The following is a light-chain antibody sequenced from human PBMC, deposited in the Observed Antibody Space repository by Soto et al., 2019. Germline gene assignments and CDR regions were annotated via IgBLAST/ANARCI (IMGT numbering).Light chain of an antibody. CDR3: LQDYSFPRT. V-gene: IGKV1-12*01. CDR2: AAS. Sequence: DFQITQSTSAVFTFVGGTIAIISRGSEVIGGSLAWFQQKPGKAPQSLIQAASILQSGVPSRFSGSGSGTEFTLAINCLQPEDFASYFCLQDYSFPRTFGLGTKVDIK. J-gene: IGKJ1*01. CDR1: EVIGGS.